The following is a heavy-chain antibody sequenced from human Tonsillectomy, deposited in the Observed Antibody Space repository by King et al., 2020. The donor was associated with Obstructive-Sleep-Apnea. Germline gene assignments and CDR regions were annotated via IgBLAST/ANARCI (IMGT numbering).Heavy chain of an antibody. CDR2: IYPGDSAT. V-gene: IGHV5-51*01. Sequence: QLVQSGAEVRKPGKSLKISCKGSGYTFTNYWIGWVRQMPGKGLEWMGVIYPGDSATRYSPSFQGQVSIPADRSNRTAYLQWSSLKASETAIYYCARQIAQDTSGYYDYWGQGTLVTVSS. CDR3: ARQIAQDTSGYYDY. D-gene: IGHD3-22*01. CDR1: GYTFTNYW. J-gene: IGHJ4*02.